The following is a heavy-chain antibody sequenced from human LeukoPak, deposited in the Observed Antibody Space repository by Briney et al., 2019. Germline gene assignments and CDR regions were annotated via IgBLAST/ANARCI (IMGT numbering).Heavy chain of an antibody. V-gene: IGHV1-2*02. CDR3: ARDPPPYYDFWSGFDY. CDR1: GYTFTGYY. D-gene: IGHD3-3*01. J-gene: IGHJ4*02. CDR2: INPSSGGT. Sequence: ASVKVSCKASGYTFTGYYMHWVRQAPGQGLEWMGWINPSSGGTNYAQKFQGRVTMTRDTSISTAYMELSRLRSDDTAVYYCARDPPPYYDFWSGFDYWGQGTLVTVSS.